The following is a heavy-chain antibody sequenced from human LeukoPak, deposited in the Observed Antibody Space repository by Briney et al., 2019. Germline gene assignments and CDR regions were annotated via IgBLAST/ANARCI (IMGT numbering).Heavy chain of an antibody. D-gene: IGHD4-17*01. CDR1: GFTFSSYA. Sequence: PGGSLRLSCAASGFTFSSYAMSWVRQAPGKGLEWVSAISGSGGSTYYADSVKGRFTISRDNSKNTLYLQMNSLRAEDTAVYYCAKFPLDYGDYPGRDFDYWGQGTLVTVSS. CDR2: ISGSGGST. CDR3: AKFPLDYGDYPGRDFDY. J-gene: IGHJ4*02. V-gene: IGHV3-23*01.